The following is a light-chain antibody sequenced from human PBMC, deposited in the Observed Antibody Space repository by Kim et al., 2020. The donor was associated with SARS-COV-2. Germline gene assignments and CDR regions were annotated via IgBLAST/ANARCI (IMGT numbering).Light chain of an antibody. V-gene: IGKV1-12*01. J-gene: IGKJ4*02. CDR3: QQANSFPLT. CDR1: RSISSL. Sequence: ATEGDRVTITCRASRSISSLLAWYQQKPGKAPKLLIYASSSLQSGVPSRFSGSGSGTHFTLTISSLQPEDFASYYCQQANSFPLTFGGGTQVDIK. CDR2: ASS.